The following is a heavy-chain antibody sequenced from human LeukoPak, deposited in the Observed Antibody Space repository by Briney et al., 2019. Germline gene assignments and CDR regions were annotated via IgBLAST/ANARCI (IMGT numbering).Heavy chain of an antibody. V-gene: IGHV4-34*01. CDR1: GGSFSGYY. J-gene: IGHJ6*02. CDR3: ASFGPYQLWSENYYYYYGMDV. Sequence: PSETLSLTCAVYGGSFSGYYWSWIRQPPGKGLEWIGEINHSGSTNYNPSLKSRVTISVDTSKNQFSLKLSSVTAADTAVYYCASFGPYQLWSENYYYYYGMDVWGQGTTVTVSS. CDR2: INHSGST. D-gene: IGHD5-18*01.